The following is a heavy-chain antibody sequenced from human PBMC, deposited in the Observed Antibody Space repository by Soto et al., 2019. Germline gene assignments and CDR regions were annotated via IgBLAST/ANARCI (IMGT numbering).Heavy chain of an antibody. CDR2: ISSSGSTI. J-gene: IGHJ5*02. Sequence: GGSLRLSCAASGFTFSDYYMSWIRQAPGKGLEWVSYISSSGSTIYYADSVKGRFTISRDNAKNSLYLQMNSLRTEDTAVYYCAREAIFGVEDLHYLNWFDPWGQGTLVTVSS. CDR3: AREAIFGVEDLHYLNWFDP. V-gene: IGHV3-11*01. CDR1: GFTFSDYY. D-gene: IGHD3-3*01.